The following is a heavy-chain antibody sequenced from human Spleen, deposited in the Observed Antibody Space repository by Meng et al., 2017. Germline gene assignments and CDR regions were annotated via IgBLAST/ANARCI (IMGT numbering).Heavy chain of an antibody. CDR2: IKQDGSEK. Sequence: GESLKISCAASGFTVSSNYMSWVRQAPGKGLEWVANIKQDGSEKYYVDSVKGRFTISRDNAKNSLYLQMNSLRAEDTAVYYCARDLTYCGGDCYWYDPFDYWGQGTLVTVSS. J-gene: IGHJ4*02. CDR1: GFTVSSNY. V-gene: IGHV3-7*01. CDR3: ARDLTYCGGDCYWYDPFDY. D-gene: IGHD2-21*02.